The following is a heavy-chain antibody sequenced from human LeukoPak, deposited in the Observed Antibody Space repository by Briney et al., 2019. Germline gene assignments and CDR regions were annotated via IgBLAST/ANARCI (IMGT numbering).Heavy chain of an antibody. D-gene: IGHD6-13*01. CDR1: GFTFTNYW. CDR2: IRSDGRST. CDR3: SAPCSSWYFDY. V-gene: IGHV3-74*03. J-gene: IGHJ4*02. Sequence: GGSLRLSCAASGFTFTNYWMHWVRHAPGGGLVWVSRIRSDGRSTKYAVSVKGRFTISRDSSKDTLYMKMNSLRAGDTAVYYCSAPCSSWYFDYWGQETLVTVSS.